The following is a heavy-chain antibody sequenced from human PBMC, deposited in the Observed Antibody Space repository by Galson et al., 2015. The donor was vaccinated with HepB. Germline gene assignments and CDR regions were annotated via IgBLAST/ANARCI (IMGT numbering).Heavy chain of an antibody. J-gene: IGHJ4*02. Sequence: SLRLSCAASGFIFSSYEMNWVRQAPGKGLEWVSYISSSGSTIYYADSVKGRFTISRDNAKNSLYLQMNSLRAEDTAVYYCARGAVTRGFDYWGQGTLVTVSS. V-gene: IGHV3-48*03. CDR2: ISSSGSTI. CDR1: GFIFSSYE. CDR3: ARGAVTRGFDY. D-gene: IGHD4-17*01.